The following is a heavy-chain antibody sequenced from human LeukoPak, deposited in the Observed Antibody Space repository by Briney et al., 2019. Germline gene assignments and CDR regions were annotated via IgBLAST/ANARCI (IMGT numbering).Heavy chain of an antibody. CDR3: ARVPYSSSPLDY. D-gene: IGHD6-13*01. CDR1: GFTFSSYW. V-gene: IGHV3-74*01. Sequence: PGGSLRLSCAASGFTFSSYWMHWVRQAPGEGLVWVSRINSDGSSTSYADSVQGRFTISRDNAKNTLYLQMNGLRAEDTAVYYCARVPYSSSPLDYWGQGTLVTVSS. J-gene: IGHJ4*02. CDR2: INSDGSST.